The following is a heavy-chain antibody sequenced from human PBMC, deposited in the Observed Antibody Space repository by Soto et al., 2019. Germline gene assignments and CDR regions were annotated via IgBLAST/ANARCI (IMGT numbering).Heavy chain of an antibody. CDR3: ARDRSWFGESLGGGDY. Sequence: LRLSCAASGFTFSSYWISWVRQSPCKGLEWVANIKQDGSEKYYVDSVKGRFTISRDNAKNSLYLQMNSLRAEDTAVYYCARDRSWFGESLGGGDYWGQGTLVTVSS. CDR2: IKQDGSEK. CDR1: GFTFSSYW. V-gene: IGHV3-7*03. J-gene: IGHJ4*02. D-gene: IGHD3-10*01.